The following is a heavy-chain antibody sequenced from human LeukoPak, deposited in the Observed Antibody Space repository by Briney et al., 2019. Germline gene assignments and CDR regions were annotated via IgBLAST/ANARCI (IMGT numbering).Heavy chain of an antibody. Sequence: ASVKVSCKASGGTFNSYAISWVRQAPGQGLEWMGGIIPIFGTANYEQKFQGRDTITTDESTSTAYMELSSLRSEDTAVYYCATNPHRATVTTLDYWGQGTLVTVSS. CDR2: IIPIFGTA. V-gene: IGHV1-69*05. J-gene: IGHJ4*02. D-gene: IGHD4-17*01. CDR1: GGTFNSYA. CDR3: ATNPHRATVTTLDY.